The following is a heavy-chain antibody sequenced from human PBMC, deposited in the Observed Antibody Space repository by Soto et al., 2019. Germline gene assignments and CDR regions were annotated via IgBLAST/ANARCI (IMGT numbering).Heavy chain of an antibody. CDR2: IYYSGST. V-gene: IGHV4-39*01. CDR3: ARRLTRPILTGGLYYYYGMDV. CDR1: GGSISSSSYY. J-gene: IGHJ6*02. D-gene: IGHD3-9*01. Sequence: QLQLQESGPGLVKPSETLSLTCTVSGGSISSSSYYWGWIRQPPGKGLEWIGSIYYSGSTYYNPSLKSRVTISVDTSKNQFSLKLSSVTAADTAVYYCARRLTRPILTGGLYYYYGMDVWGQGTTVTVSS.